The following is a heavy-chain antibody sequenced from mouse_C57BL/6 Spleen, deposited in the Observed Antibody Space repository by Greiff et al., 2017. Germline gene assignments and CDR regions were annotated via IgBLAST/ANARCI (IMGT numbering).Heavy chain of an antibody. V-gene: IGHV1-59*01. CDR3: ARKGALLYDY. CDR2: IDPSDRYT. Sequence: QVQLQQPGAELVRPGTSVKLSCKASGYTFTSYWMHWVKQRPGQGLEWIGVIDPSDRYTNSNQKFKGKATLTVDTSSSTAYMQLSSLTSEDSAVYYCARKGALLYDYGGQGTTLTVSS. CDR1: GYTFTSYW. J-gene: IGHJ2*01. D-gene: IGHD2-12*01.